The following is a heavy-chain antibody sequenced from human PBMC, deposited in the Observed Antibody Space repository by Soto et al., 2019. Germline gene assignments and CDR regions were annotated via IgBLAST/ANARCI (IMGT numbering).Heavy chain of an antibody. CDR3: AKEEGHIVVVTAPYFDY. Sequence: QVQLVESGGGVVQPGRSLRLSCAASGFTFSSYGMHWVRQAPGKGLEWVAVISYDGSNKYYADSVKGRFTISRDNSKNTLYVQMNSLRAEDTAVYYCAKEEGHIVVVTAPYFDYWGQGTLVTVSS. J-gene: IGHJ4*02. CDR2: ISYDGSNK. V-gene: IGHV3-30*18. D-gene: IGHD2-21*02. CDR1: GFTFSSYG.